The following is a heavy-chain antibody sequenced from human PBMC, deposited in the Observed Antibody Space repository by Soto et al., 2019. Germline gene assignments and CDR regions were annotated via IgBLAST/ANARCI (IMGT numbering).Heavy chain of an antibody. CDR1: GFTFSSYA. CDR3: TKNIGASGTNYYGMDV. D-gene: IGHD6-13*01. J-gene: IGHJ6*02. CDR2: LSGSGGNT. V-gene: IGHV3-23*01. Sequence: EVQLLESGGGLVQPGGSLRLSCAASGFTFSSYAMNWVRQAPGKGLEWVSTLSGSGGNTYYADSVKGRFTISRDNSKNTLYLQMNSLRAEDTAVYSCTKNIGASGTNYYGMDVWGQGTTVTVSS.